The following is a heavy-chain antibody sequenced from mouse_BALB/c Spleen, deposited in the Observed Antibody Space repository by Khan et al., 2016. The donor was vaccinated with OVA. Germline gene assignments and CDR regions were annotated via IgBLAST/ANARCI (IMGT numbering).Heavy chain of an antibody. J-gene: IGHJ4*01. CDR3: AREDYARQDAMNY. CDR2: FYPGSVST. CDR1: GYTITNDY. Sequence: QVQLQQSGPELVKPWASVNLSCKASGYTITNDYIHWVKQRPARGLVGLGGFYPGSVSTNYNANFKGKATLTADNSSSQAYMQFSSLTSEDTAGYFCAREDYARQDAMNYWGQGTSLTVSS. V-gene: IGHV1-66*01. D-gene: IGHD2-4*01.